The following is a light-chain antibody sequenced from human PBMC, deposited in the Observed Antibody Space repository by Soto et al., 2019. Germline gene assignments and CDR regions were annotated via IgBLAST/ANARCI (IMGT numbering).Light chain of an antibody. V-gene: IGKV1-9*01. J-gene: IGKJ5*01. CDR2: AAS. CDR1: QVISTS. CDR3: QQLFDSPIT. Sequence: MQMTKSPYFLCPFMGESVALTGRASQVISTSLAWYQVKPGKAPKLLIYAASTLESGVPSRFSATVSGTEFSLTITSLQPEDFATYYCQQLFDSPITFGQGTRLEIK.